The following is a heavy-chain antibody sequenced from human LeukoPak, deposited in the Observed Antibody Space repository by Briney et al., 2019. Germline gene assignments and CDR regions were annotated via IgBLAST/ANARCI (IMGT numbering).Heavy chain of an antibody. CDR3: ARGLPPINYDILTGYFGFDP. V-gene: IGHV1-18*01. J-gene: IGHJ5*02. Sequence: GASVKVSCKASGYTFTSYGISWVRQAPGQGLAWMGWISAYNGNTNYAQKLQGRVTMTTDTSTSTAYMELRSLRSDDTAVYYCARGLPPINYDILTGYFGFDPWGQGTLVTVSS. D-gene: IGHD3-9*01. CDR2: ISAYNGNT. CDR1: GYTFTSYG.